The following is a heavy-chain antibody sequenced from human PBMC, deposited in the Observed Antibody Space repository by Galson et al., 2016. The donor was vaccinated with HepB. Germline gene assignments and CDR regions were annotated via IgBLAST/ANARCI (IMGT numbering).Heavy chain of an antibody. CDR2: IYYSGST. Sequence: LSLTCTVSGGSISSADYYWSWIRQPPGKGLEWIGYIYYSGSTYYNPSLKSRVTISVDTSTKQFSLKLSSVTAADTAVCYCASSRLYDAFDIWGQGTMVTVSS. CDR1: GGSISSADYY. V-gene: IGHV4-30-4*01. D-gene: IGHD2-2*01. J-gene: IGHJ3*02. CDR3: ASSRLYDAFDI.